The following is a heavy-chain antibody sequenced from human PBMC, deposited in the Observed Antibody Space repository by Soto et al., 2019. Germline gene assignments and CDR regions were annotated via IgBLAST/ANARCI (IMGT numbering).Heavy chain of an antibody. V-gene: IGHV1-2*04. CDR3: ARGLQIYDILTGYLFDP. D-gene: IGHD3-9*01. CDR1: GYTFTGYY. Sequence: ASVKVSCKASGYTFTGYYIHWVRQAPGQGLEWMGWINPNSGGTNYAQKFQGWVTMTRDTSISTAYMELSRLRSDDTAVYYCARGLQIYDILTGYLFDPWGQGTLVTVSS. J-gene: IGHJ5*02. CDR2: INPNSGGT.